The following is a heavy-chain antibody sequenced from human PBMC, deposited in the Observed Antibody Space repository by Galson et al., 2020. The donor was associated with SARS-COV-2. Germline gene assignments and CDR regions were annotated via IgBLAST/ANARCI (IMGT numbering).Heavy chain of an antibody. Sequence: SGPTLVKPTQTLTLTCAFSGFSLGTSGMCISWIRQPPGKALEWLALIDWDDDKYYSTSLRTRLNIYMDTSKNQVVLTMRNVDPVDTATYYCARMSENYYKEAFDIWGQGTMVTVSS. V-gene: IGHV2-70*13. J-gene: IGHJ3*02. CDR2: IDWDDDK. CDR3: ARMSENYYKEAFDI. D-gene: IGHD3-10*01. CDR1: GFSLGTSGMC.